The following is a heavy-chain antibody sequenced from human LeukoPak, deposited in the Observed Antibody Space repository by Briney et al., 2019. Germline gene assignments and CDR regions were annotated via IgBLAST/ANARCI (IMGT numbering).Heavy chain of an antibody. V-gene: IGHV4-34*01. CDR3: ARARRGYGMDV. Sequence: SETLSLTRAVSGGSFRGYYWSWIRQPPGTGLERIGEINHSGSTNYNPSPQSRVTISVDTSKSQFSLKLSSVTAADTAVYYCARARRGYGMDVWGKGTTVTVSS. CDR1: GGSFRGYY. CDR2: INHSGST. J-gene: IGHJ6*04. D-gene: IGHD1-14*01.